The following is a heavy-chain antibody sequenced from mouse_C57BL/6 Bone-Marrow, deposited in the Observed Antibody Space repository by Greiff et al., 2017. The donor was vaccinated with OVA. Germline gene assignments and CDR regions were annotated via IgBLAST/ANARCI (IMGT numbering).Heavy chain of an antibody. V-gene: IGHV5-9-1*02. CDR2: ISTGGDYI. Sequence: EVQLLQSGEGLVKPGGSLKLSCAASGFTFSSYAMSWVRQTPEKRLEWVAYISTGGDYIYYADTVKGRFTISRDNARNTLYLQMSSLKSEDTAMYYCTRLLDAMDYWGQGTAVTVSS. CDR3: TRLLDAMDY. D-gene: IGHD2-1*01. CDR1: GFTFSSYA. J-gene: IGHJ4*01.